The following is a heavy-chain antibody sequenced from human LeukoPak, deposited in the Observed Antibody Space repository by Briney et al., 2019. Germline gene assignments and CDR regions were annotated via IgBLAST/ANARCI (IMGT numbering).Heavy chain of an antibody. Sequence: SETLSLTCTVSGGSINGYYWSWIRQPPGKGLEWIGYIYYRGNTNYNPSLKSRVTISVDTSMNQFSLKLNSVTAADTAVYYCARLYYDIAGYGMDVWGQGTTVTVSS. CDR2: IYYRGNT. CDR1: GGSINGYY. V-gene: IGHV4-59*01. D-gene: IGHD3-9*01. J-gene: IGHJ6*02. CDR3: ARLYYDIAGYGMDV.